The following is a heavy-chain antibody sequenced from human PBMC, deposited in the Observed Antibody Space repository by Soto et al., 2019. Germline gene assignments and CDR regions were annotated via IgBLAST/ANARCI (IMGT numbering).Heavy chain of an antibody. CDR1: GGSFSGYY. CDR3: ARGGVPDIVVVPAAIGWFDP. V-gene: IGHV4-34*01. Sequence: PSETLSLTCAVYGGSFSGYYWSWIRQPPGKGLEWIGEINHSGSTNYNPSLKSRVTISVDTSKNQFSLKLSSVTAADTAVYYCARGGVPDIVVVPAAIGWFDPWGQGTLVTVSS. D-gene: IGHD2-2*02. J-gene: IGHJ5*02. CDR2: INHSGST.